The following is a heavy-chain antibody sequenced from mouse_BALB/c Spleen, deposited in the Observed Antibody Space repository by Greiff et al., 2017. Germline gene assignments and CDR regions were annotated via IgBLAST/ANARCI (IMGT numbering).Heavy chain of an antibody. CDR2: INPSNGRT. CDR1: GYTFTSYW. V-gene: IGHV1S81*02. D-gene: IGHD2-1*01. Sequence: VKLVESGAELVKPGASVKLSCKASGYTFTSYWMHWVKQRPGQGLEWIGEINPSNGRTNYNEKFKSKATLTVDKSSSTAYMQLSSLTSEDSAVYYCARGDYGNSLAYWGQGTLVTVSA. CDR3: ARGDYGNSLAY. J-gene: IGHJ3*01.